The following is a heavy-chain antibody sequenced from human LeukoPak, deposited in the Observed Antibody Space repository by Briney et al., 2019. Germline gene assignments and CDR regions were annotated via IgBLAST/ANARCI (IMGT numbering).Heavy chain of an antibody. J-gene: IGHJ4*02. V-gene: IGHV3-7*01. Sequence: SCKASGYTFTSYGISWVRQAPGKGLEWVANIKEDGSEKYYVDSVKGRFTISRDNAENSLYLQMNSLRGEDTAVYYCARTGERDYWGQGTLVTVSS. D-gene: IGHD7-27*01. CDR1: GYTFTSYG. CDR2: IKEDGSEK. CDR3: ARTGERDY.